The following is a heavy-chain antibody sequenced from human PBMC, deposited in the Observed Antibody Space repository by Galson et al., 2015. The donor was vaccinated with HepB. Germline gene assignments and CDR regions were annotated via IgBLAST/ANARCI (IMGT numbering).Heavy chain of an antibody. CDR1: GGTFSSYA. D-gene: IGHD2-15*01. J-gene: IGHJ5*02. CDR3: ARGALVVVFNGTLNNWFDP. Sequence: SVKVSCKASGGTFSSYAISWVRQAPGQGLEWMGGIIPIFGTANYAQKFQGRVTITADESTSTAYMELSSLRSEDTAVYYCARGALVVVFNGTLNNWFDPWGQGTLVTVSS. CDR2: IIPIFGTA. V-gene: IGHV1-69*13.